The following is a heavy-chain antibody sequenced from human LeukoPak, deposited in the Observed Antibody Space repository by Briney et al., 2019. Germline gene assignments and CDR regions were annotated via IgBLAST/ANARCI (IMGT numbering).Heavy chain of an antibody. CDR1: GYTFTSYG. CDR3: ARIGYCSSTSCKPYYYYGMDV. CDR2: SSAYNGNT. Sequence: ASVKVSCKASGYTFTSYGISWVRQAPGQGLEWMGWSSAYNGNTNYAQKLQGRVTMTTDTSTSTAYMELRSLRSDDTAVYYCARIGYCSSTSCKPYYYYGMDVWGQGTTVTVSS. D-gene: IGHD2-2*01. J-gene: IGHJ6*02. V-gene: IGHV1-18*01.